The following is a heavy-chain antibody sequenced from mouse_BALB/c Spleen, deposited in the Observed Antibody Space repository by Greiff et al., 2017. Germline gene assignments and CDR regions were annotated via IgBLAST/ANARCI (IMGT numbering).Heavy chain of an antibody. V-gene: IGHV5-17*02. CDR3: ARWGDAMDY. J-gene: IGHJ4*01. CDR1: GFTFSSFG. CDR2: ISSGSSTI. Sequence: EVQRVESGGGLVQPGGSRKLSCAASGFTFSSFGMHWVRQAPEKGLEWVAYISSGSSTIYYADTVKGRFTISRDNPKNTLFLQMTSLRSEDTAMYYCARWGDAMDYWGQGTSVTVSS.